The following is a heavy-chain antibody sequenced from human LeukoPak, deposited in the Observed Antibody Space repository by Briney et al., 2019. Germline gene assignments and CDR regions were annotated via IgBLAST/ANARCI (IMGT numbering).Heavy chain of an antibody. CDR2: IYHSGST. CDR1: GGSISSSNW. Sequence: SETLSLTCAVSGGSISSSNWWSWLRQPPRKGLEWIGEIYHSGSTNYTPSLKSQVTISVDNSKNPFSLKLSSVTAADTAVYYCARDAYCYDSSGYYYLHWFDPWGQGTLVSVSS. J-gene: IGHJ5*02. CDR3: ARDAYCYDSSGYYYLHWFDP. V-gene: IGHV4-4*02. D-gene: IGHD3-22*01.